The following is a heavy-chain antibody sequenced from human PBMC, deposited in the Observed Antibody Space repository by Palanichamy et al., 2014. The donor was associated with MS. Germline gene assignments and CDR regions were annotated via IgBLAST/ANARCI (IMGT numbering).Heavy chain of an antibody. CDR3: AREYSTYYDFWSGYDY. J-gene: IGHJ4*02. CDR2: IYYSGST. Sequence: QVQLQESGPGLVKPSETLPLTCTVSGGSVSSGSYYWSWIRQPPGKGLEWIGYIYYSGSTNYNPSLKSRVTISVDTSKNQFSLKLSSVTAADTAVYYCAREYSTYYDFWSGYDYWGQGTLVTVSS. CDR1: GGSVSSGSYY. D-gene: IGHD3-3*01. V-gene: IGHV4-61*01.